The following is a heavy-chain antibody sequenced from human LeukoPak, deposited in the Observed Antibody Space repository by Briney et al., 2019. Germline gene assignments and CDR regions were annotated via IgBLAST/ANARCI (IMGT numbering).Heavy chain of an antibody. D-gene: IGHD4-17*01. Sequence: PSETLSLTCTVSGGPISSYYWSWIRQPAGKGLEWIGRIYTSGSTNYNPSLKSRVTMSVDTSKNQFSLKLSSVTAADTAVYYCASVNYGDCGDWFDPWGQGTLVTVSS. CDR3: ASVNYGDCGDWFDP. CDR2: IYTSGST. J-gene: IGHJ5*02. CDR1: GGPISSYY. V-gene: IGHV4-4*07.